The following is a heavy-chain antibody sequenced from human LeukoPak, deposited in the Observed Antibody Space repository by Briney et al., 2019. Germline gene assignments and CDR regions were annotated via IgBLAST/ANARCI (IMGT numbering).Heavy chain of an antibody. D-gene: IGHD5-18*01. V-gene: IGHV3-23*01. CDR2: ISGSGGST. CDR1: GFPFSNYA. Sequence: PGGSLRLSCAASGFPFSNYAMSWVRQAPGKGLEWVSAISGSGGSTYYADSVKGRFTISRDNSKNTLYLQMNSLRAEDTAVYYCAKVGKDTAMVFGWGQGTLVTVSS. J-gene: IGHJ4*02. CDR3: AKVGKDTAMVFG.